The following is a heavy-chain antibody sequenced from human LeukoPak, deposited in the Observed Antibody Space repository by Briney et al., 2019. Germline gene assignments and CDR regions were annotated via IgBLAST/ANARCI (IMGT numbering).Heavy chain of an antibody. CDR2: IIPIFGTA. J-gene: IGHJ4*02. V-gene: IGHV1-69*13. CDR1: GGTFSSYA. CDR3: ARESAYSSSWRRFDY. D-gene: IGHD6-13*01. Sequence: ASVKVSCKASGGTFSSYAICWVRQAPGLGLEWMGGIIPIFGTANYAQKFQGRVTITADESTSTAYMELSSLRSEDTAVYYCARESAYSSSWRRFDYWAQGTLVAASS.